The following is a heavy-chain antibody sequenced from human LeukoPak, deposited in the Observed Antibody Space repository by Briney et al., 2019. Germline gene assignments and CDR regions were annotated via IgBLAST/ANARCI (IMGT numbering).Heavy chain of an antibody. V-gene: IGHV1-69*13. CDR3: ARTYYYDSSGYYPKYYFDY. J-gene: IGHJ4*02. CDR1: GGTFSSYA. D-gene: IGHD3-22*01. Sequence: GASVKVSCKASGGTFSSYAISWVRQAPGQGLEWMGGIIPIFGTANYAQKFQGRVTITADESTSTAYMELSSLRSEDTAVYYCARTYYYDSSGYYPKYYFDYWAREPWSPSPQ. CDR2: IIPIFGTA.